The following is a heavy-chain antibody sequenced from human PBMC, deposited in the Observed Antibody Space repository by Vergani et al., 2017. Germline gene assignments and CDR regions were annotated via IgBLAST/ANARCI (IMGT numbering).Heavy chain of an antibody. CDR2: IYYSGST. V-gene: IGHV4-59*01. J-gene: IGHJ4*02. CDR1: GGSISSYY. D-gene: IGHD6-13*01. Sequence: QVQLQESGPGLVKPSETLSLTCTVSGGSISSYYWSWIRQPPGKGLEWIGYIYYSGSTKYNPSLQSRVTISVDKSKNQSSLKLSAVPAADTALYYCAKTVSAGTWYRDFDYWGQGTLVTVSS. CDR3: AKTVSAGTWYRDFDY.